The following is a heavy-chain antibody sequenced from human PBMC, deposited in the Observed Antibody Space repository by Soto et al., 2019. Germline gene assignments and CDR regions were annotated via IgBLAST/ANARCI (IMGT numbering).Heavy chain of an antibody. CDR2: IDPSDSQT. V-gene: IGHV5-10-1*01. Sequence: PGESLKISCKGSGYSFAGYWITWVRQKPGKGLEWMGRIDPSDSQTYYSPSFRGHVTISVTKSITTVFLQWSSLRASDTAMYYCARQIHDSDTATTFQYHFDSWDKGPPVTVSS. D-gene: IGHD5-18*01. CDR3: ARQIHDSDTATTFQYHFDS. CDR1: GYSFAGYW. J-gene: IGHJ4*02.